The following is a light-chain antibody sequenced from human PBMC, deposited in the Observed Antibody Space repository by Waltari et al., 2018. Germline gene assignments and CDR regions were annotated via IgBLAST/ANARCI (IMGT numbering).Light chain of an antibody. J-gene: IGKJ5*01. V-gene: IGKV3-15*01. CDR2: DAS. CDR3: QQYNRWPPIT. Sequence: EIVMTHSPATLSVSPGETATLPCRASQSVSPNVAWYQKQPGQAPRLLIYDASTRATSLPAQFRGSGSGTEFTLTISSLQSDDFAVYYCQQYNRWPPITFGHGTRLEIK. CDR1: QSVSPN.